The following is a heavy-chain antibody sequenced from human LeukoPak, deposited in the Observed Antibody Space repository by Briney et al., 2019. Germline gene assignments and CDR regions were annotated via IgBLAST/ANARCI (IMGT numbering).Heavy chain of an antibody. Sequence: SETLSLACTVSGGSISSSYWSWIRQSPGKGLEWIGFIFYSGSTNYNPSLKSRVTISVDTSKNQFSLGLSSVTAADTAVYYCAAETFGGKPLFFFDYWGQGALVTVSS. CDR3: AAETFGGKPLFFFDY. J-gene: IGHJ4*02. CDR2: IFYSGST. V-gene: IGHV4-59*01. CDR1: GGSISSSY. D-gene: IGHD4-23*01.